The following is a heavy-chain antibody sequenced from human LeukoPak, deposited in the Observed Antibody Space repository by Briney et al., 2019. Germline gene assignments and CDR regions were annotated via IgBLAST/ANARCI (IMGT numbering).Heavy chain of an antibody. D-gene: IGHD1-26*01. V-gene: IGHV3-64*01. J-gene: IGHJ4*02. Sequence: GGSLRLSCAASGFTFSSYAMHWARQAPGKGLEYVSGISSNGGSTNYANSVKGRFTISRDNSKNTLYLQMASLRVEDMAVYYCARALRGSNAYWGQGTLVTVSS. CDR3: ARALRGSNAY. CDR1: GFTFSSYA. CDR2: ISSNGGST.